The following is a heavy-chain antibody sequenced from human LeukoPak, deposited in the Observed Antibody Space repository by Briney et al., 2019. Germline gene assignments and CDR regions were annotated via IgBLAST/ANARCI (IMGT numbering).Heavy chain of an antibody. CDR2: ISSSNYI. CDR3: AISSGGSCYQ. J-gene: IGHJ4*02. D-gene: IGHD2-15*01. CDR1: GFTFSSYS. V-gene: IGHV3-21*01. Sequence: GGSLRLSCAASGFTFSSYSMNWVRQAPGKGLEWVSSISSSNYIYYADSMKGRFTISRDNAKNSLYLQMNSLRAEDTAVYYCAISSGGSCYQWGQGTLVTVSS.